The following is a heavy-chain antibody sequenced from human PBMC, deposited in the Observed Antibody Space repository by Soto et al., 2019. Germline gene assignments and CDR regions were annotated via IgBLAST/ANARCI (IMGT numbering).Heavy chain of an antibody. CDR3: ARATLSNYYYYYGMDV. Sequence: GESLKISCEGSGYIFINYWIVWVRQMPGKGLXWMXXIXXGXXXXXYXXSFQGQVTISADKSISTAYLQWSSLKASDTAMYYCARATLSNYYYYYGMDVWGQGTTVTV. V-gene: IGHV5-51*01. J-gene: IGHJ6*02. CDR2: IXXGXXXX. CDR1: GYIFINYW. D-gene: IGHD1-26*01.